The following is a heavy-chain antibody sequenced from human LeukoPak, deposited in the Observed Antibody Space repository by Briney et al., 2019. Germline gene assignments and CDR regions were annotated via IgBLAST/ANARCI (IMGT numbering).Heavy chain of an antibody. J-gene: IGHJ4*02. V-gene: IGHV3-74*01. D-gene: IGHD3-10*01. Sequence: GGSLRLSCAASGFTFSDYWMHWVRQAPGKGLVWVARINGDGSSTTYVESVRGRSTISRDNAKKTLYLQMNRLRAEDAAVYYCARDMYSMSSARGAYWGQGTLVTVAS. CDR1: GFTFSDYW. CDR3: ARDMYSMSSARGAY. CDR2: INGDGSST.